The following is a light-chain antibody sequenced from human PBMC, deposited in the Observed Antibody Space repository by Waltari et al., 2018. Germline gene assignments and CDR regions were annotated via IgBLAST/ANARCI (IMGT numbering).Light chain of an antibody. Sequence: VLTQSPATLSLSPGVRATISCRASQSVSSSLAWYQQKPGQAPRLLIYDASNRATGIPARFSGSGSGTDFTLTISSLEPEDFAVYYCQQRSNWPPITFGQGTRLEIK. CDR3: QQRSNWPPIT. CDR2: DAS. J-gene: IGKJ5*01. V-gene: IGKV3-11*01. CDR1: QSVSSS.